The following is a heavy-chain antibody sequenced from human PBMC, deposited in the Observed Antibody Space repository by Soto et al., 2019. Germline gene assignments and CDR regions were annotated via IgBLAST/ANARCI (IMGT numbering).Heavy chain of an antibody. CDR3: ARVYHYYDSSGYFIYYYGMDA. J-gene: IGHJ6*02. V-gene: IGHV1-8*01. CDR2: MNPNSGNT. CDR1: GYTFTSYD. D-gene: IGHD3-22*01. Sequence: ASVKVSCKASGYTFTSYDINWGRQATGQGLEWMGWMNPNSGNTGYAQKFQGRVTMTRNTSISTAYMELSSLRSEDTAVYYCARVYHYYDSSGYFIYYYGMDAWGPGTTVTVSS.